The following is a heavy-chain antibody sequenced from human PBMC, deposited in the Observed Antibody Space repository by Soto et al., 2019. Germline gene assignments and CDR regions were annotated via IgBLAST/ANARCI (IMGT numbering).Heavy chain of an antibody. J-gene: IGHJ4*02. CDR3: AKEDYGDYSFDY. V-gene: IGHV3-9*01. CDR2: ISWNGGSI. CDR1: GFTFDDYA. Sequence: GGSLRLSCAASGFTFDDYAMHWVRQAPGKGLEWVSGISWNGGSIGYADSVKGRFTISRDNAKNSLYLQMNSLRAEDTALYYCAKEDYGDYSFDYWGQGTLVTVSS. D-gene: IGHD4-17*01.